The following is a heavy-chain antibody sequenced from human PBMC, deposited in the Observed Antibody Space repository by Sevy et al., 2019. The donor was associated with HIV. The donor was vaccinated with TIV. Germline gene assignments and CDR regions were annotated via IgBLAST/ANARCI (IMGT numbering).Heavy chain of an antibody. V-gene: IGHV3-48*01. CDR3: ARDNALYSSSWYSSLDYYYYMDV. D-gene: IGHD6-13*01. J-gene: IGHJ6*03. CDR1: GFTFSSYS. Sequence: GSLRLSCAASGFTFSSYSMNWVRQAPGKGLEWVSYISSSSSTIYYADSVKGRFTISRDNAKNSLYLQMNSLRAEDTAVYYCARDNALYSSSWYSSLDYYYYMDVWGKGTTVTVSS. CDR2: ISSSSSTI.